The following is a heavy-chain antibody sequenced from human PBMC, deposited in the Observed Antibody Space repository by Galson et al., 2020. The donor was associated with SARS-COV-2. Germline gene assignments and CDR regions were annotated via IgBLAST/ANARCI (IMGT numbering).Heavy chain of an antibody. CDR1: GYTFTRCG. J-gene: IGHJ4*02. Sequence: VKVSCKASGYTFTRCGMNWVRQAPGQGLEWMGWINTNTGNPTYAQGFTGRFVFSLDTSVSTAYLQISSLKAEDTAVYYCARDLPDYSGYEIDYWGQGTLVTVSS. CDR2: INTNTGNP. D-gene: IGHD5-12*01. CDR3: ARDLPDYSGYEIDY. V-gene: IGHV7-4-1*02.